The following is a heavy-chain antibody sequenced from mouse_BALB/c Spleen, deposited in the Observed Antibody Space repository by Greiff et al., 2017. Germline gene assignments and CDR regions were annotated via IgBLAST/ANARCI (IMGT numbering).Heavy chain of an antibody. CDR1: GYTFTSYW. V-gene: IGHV1-7*01. Sequence: QVQLQQSGAELAKPGASVKMSCKASGYTFTSYWMDWVKQRPGQGLEWIGYINPSTGYTEYNQKFKDKATLTADKSSSTAYMQLSSLTSEDSAVYYCARGENFYWGQGTLVTVSA. CDR3: ARGENFY. J-gene: IGHJ3*01. CDR2: INPSTGYT.